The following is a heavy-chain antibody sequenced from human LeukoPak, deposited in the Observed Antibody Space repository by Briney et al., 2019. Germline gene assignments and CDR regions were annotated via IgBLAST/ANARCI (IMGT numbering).Heavy chain of an antibody. Sequence: PSGTLALTCAVSGGPISSSTWRGWVRLPPGKGLEWIGEIFHSGSTNFNPSLKSRLTMSVDESKHEFSLKLTSVTAADTAVYYCASGGLVSRYLDHWGQGTLVTVSS. CDR2: IFHSGST. CDR3: ASGGLVSRYLDH. D-gene: IGHD3-9*01. J-gene: IGHJ4*02. CDR1: GGPISSSTW. V-gene: IGHV4-4*02.